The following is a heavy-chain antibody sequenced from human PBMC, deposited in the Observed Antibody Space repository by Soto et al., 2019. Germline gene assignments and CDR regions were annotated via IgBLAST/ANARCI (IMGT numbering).Heavy chain of an antibody. CDR3: ARVRLWFGEFNSNNYYYYGMDV. J-gene: IGHJ6*02. D-gene: IGHD3-10*01. Sequence: ASVKVSCKASGCTFSSYAISWVRQAPGQGLEWMGGIIPIFGTANYAQKFQGRVTITADKSTSTAYMELSSLRSEDTAVYYCARVRLWFGEFNSNNYYYYGMDVWGQGTTVTVSS. V-gene: IGHV1-69*06. CDR1: GCTFSSYA. CDR2: IIPIFGTA.